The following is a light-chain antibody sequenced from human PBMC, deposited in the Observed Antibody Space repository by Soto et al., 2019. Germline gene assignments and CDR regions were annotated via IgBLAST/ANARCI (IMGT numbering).Light chain of an antibody. CDR3: QSYDTSTVV. CDR1: SGSIGSNS. V-gene: IGLV6-57*04. Sequence: NFMLTQPHSVSESPGKTVTISCTRSSGSIGSNSVQWYQQRPGSAPTTVIYEDNQRPSGVPDRFSGSTDGSSNSASLTISGLQTEDEADYYCQSYDTSTVVFGGGTKLTVL. CDR2: EDN. J-gene: IGLJ2*01.